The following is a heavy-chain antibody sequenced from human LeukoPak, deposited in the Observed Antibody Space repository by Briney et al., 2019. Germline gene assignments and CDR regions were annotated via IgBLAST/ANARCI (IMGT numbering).Heavy chain of an antibody. Sequence: GGALRLSCAASGFVFSNYWMTWVRQAPGQGLEWVASINDGGSGKYYVDSVKGRFTISRDNAQKSLYLEMHSLRAEDTAVYHCARAVTSTESYWGQGTLVTVSS. D-gene: IGHD4-17*01. J-gene: IGHJ4*01. V-gene: IGHV3-7*03. CDR2: INDGGSGK. CDR3: ARAVTSTESY. CDR1: GFVFSNYW.